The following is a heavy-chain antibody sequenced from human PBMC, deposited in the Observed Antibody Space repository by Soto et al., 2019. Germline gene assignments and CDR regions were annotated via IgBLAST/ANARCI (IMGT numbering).Heavy chain of an antibody. D-gene: IGHD5-12*01. CDR3: VTGGYSGYELGNAFDI. J-gene: IGHJ3*02. Sequence: QVQLQESGPGLVQPSQTLSLTCTVSGGSISSGGYYWSWIRQNPGKGLEWIGYIYYSGITYYNPALKSRVTISVDTSKNQFSLKLSSVTAADTAVYYCVTGGYSGYELGNAFDIWGQGTMVTVSS. CDR1: GGSISSGGYY. V-gene: IGHV4-31*03. CDR2: IYYSGIT.